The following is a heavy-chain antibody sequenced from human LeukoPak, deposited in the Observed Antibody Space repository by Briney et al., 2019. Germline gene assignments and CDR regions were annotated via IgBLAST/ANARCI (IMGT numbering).Heavy chain of an antibody. J-gene: IGHJ4*02. Sequence: GGSLRLSCAASGFTFDDYGMSWVRQAPGKGLEWVSGINWNGGSTGYADSVKGRFTISRDNAKNTLYLQMNSLRVEDTAVYYCARDSAECTGGYCYLVSWGQGTLVTVSS. CDR1: GFTFDDYG. D-gene: IGHD2-8*02. CDR2: INWNGGST. V-gene: IGHV3-20*04. CDR3: ARDSAECTGGYCYLVS.